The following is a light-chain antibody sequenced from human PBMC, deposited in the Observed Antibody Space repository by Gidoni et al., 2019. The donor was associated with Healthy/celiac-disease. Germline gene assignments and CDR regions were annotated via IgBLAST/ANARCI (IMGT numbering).Light chain of an antibody. V-gene: IGKV1-39*01. CDR1: QDISSY. CDR3: QQSDNTPLT. J-gene: IGKJ4*01. CDR2: AAS. Sequence: DIQLTQYPSSLSASVGDRVTLTCRASQDISSYLNWYQQKPGKAPKLLIYAASSLQSGVPSRFSGSGSGTDFTLTISSLQPEDFATYYCQQSDNTPLTFGGXTKVEIK.